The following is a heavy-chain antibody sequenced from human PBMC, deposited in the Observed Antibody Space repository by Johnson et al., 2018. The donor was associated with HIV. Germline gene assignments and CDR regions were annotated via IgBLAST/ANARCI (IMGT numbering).Heavy chain of an antibody. CDR3: AKGFGANSGAFDI. V-gene: IGHV3-30*02. CDR1: GFTFSSYW. J-gene: IGHJ3*02. D-gene: IGHD1-26*01. Sequence: QEQLVESGGGLVQPGGSLRLSCAASGFTFSSYWMSWVRQAPDKGLEWVAFIQNDGSDEYYTDSVKGRFTISRDNSKNTLYLQMNSLRVEDTAVYYCAKGFGANSGAFDIWGQGTMVTVSS. CDR2: IQNDGSDE.